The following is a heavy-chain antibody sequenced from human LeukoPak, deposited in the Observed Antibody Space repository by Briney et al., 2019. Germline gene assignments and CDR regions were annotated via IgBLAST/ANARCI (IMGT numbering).Heavy chain of an antibody. J-gene: IGHJ4*02. CDR3: AKRPSDYGDYVSYFDY. CDR1: GFSFISYG. CDR2: ISDDGRSK. Sequence: GGSQRLSCAASGFSFISYGMHWVRQAPGKGLEWVGVISDDGRSKDYADSVKGRSTISRDNSKDTLYLQMNSLRDEDTAVYYCAKRPSDYGDYVSYFDYWGQGTLVTVSS. V-gene: IGHV3-30*18. D-gene: IGHD4-17*01.